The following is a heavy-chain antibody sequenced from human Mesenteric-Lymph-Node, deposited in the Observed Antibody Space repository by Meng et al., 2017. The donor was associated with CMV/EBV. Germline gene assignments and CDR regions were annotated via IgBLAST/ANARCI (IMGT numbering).Heavy chain of an antibody. Sequence: LSCAASGVTVSSNYMSWVRQAPGKGLEWVSVIYRDGSTYYADSVKGRFTISRDNSKNTLYLQMNSLRTEDTAVYYCAREPYYYYGMDVWGRGTTVTVSS. D-gene: IGHD1-14*01. CDR3: AREPYYYYGMDV. CDR2: IYRDGST. J-gene: IGHJ6*02. V-gene: IGHV3-66*02. CDR1: GVTVSSNY.